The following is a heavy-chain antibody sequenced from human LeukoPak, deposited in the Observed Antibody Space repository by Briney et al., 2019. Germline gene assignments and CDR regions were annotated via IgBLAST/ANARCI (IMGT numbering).Heavy chain of an antibody. CDR2: INPNSGGT. J-gene: IGHJ4*02. V-gene: IGHV1-2*06. CDR1: GYTFTGYY. D-gene: IGHD6-19*01. Sequence: ASVNVSCKASGYTFTGYYMHWVRQAPGQGLEWMGRINPNSGGTNYAQKFQGRVTMTRDTSISTAYMELSRLRSDDTAVYYCARVLGGWNYFDYWGQGTLVTVSS. CDR3: ARVLGGWNYFDY.